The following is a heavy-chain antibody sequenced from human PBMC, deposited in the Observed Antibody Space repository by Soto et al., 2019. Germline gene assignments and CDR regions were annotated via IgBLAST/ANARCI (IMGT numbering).Heavy chain of an antibody. V-gene: IGHV4-59*01. CDR2: IYYSGST. CDR1: GGSISSYY. J-gene: IGHJ6*02. Sequence: SETLSLTCTVSGGSISSYYWSWIRQPPGKGLEWIGYIYYSGSTNYNPSLKSRVTISVDTSKNQFSLKLSSVTAADTAVYYCARAVGYCSGGSCYTKHYYYGMDVWGQGTTVTVSS. CDR3: ARAVGYCSGGSCYTKHYYYGMDV. D-gene: IGHD2-15*01.